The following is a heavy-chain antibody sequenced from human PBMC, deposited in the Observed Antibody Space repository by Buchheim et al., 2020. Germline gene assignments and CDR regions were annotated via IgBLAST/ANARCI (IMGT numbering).Heavy chain of an antibody. J-gene: IGHJ5*02. Sequence: QVQLQESGPGLVKPWETLSLTCTVSGGSINSYYWSWIRQSPGKGLEWIGYIHYSGSTHYNPSLKSRVSISIDTSKNQLSLKMNFVTAADTAVYYCARDGGYRSGWYNWFDPWGQGTL. V-gene: IGHV4-59*01. D-gene: IGHD6-19*01. CDR2: IHYSGST. CDR3: ARDGGYRSGWYNWFDP. CDR1: GGSINSYY.